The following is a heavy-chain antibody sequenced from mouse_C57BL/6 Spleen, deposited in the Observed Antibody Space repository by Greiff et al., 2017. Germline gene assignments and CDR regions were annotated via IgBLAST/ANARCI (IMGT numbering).Heavy chain of an antibody. V-gene: IGHV1-50*01. CDR2: IDPSDSYT. CDR1: GYTFTSYW. CDR3: ARPSYYYGSSSYFDY. Sequence: QVHVKQPGAELVKPGASVKLSCKASGYTFTSYWMQWVKQRPGQGLEWIGEIDPSDSYTNYNQKFKGKATLTVDTSSSTAYMQLSSLTSEDSAVYYCARPSYYYGSSSYFDYWGQGTTLTVSS. J-gene: IGHJ2*01. D-gene: IGHD1-1*01.